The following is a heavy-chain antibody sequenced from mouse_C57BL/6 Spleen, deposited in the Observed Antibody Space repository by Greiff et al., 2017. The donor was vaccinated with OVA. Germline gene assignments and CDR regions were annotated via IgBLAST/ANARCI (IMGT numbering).Heavy chain of an antibody. Sequence: EVKVVESGGGLVKPGGSLKLSCAASGFTFSDYGMHWVRQAPEKGLEWVAYISSGSSTIYYADTVKGRFTISRDNAKNTLFLQMTSLRSEDTAMYYCAPQTAQAPWFAYWGQGTLVTVSA. D-gene: IGHD3-2*02. V-gene: IGHV5-17*01. CDR2: ISSGSSTI. J-gene: IGHJ3*01. CDR3: APQTAQAPWFAY. CDR1: GFTFSDYG.